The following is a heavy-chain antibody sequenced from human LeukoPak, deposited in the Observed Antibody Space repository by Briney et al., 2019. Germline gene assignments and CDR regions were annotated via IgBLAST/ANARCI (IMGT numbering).Heavy chain of an antibody. CDR2: ISSSSSTI. V-gene: IGHV3-48*01. Sequence: QTGGSLRLSCAASGFTVSSYSMNWVRQAPGKGLEWVSYISSSSSTIYYADSVKGRFTISRDNAKNSLYLQMNSLRAEDTAVYYCARGGVFFDYWGQGTLVTVSS. CDR1: GFTVSSYS. CDR3: ARGGVFFDY. J-gene: IGHJ4*02. D-gene: IGHD2-8*01.